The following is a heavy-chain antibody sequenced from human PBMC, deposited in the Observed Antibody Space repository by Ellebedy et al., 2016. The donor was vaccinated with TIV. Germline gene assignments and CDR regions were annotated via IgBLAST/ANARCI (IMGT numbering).Heavy chain of an antibody. Sequence: GSLRLSCTVSGSSISDYYWTWIRQPPGRGLEWIGFVYDTLGSSNYSPSLKSRVSISVDTSKSQISLRLKSVTAADTAVYYCARHAVVPTPCFEYWGPGALVTVSS. CDR3: ARHAVVPTPCFEY. CDR1: GSSISDYY. CDR2: VYDTLGSS. J-gene: IGHJ4*02. D-gene: IGHD2-15*01. V-gene: IGHV4-59*08.